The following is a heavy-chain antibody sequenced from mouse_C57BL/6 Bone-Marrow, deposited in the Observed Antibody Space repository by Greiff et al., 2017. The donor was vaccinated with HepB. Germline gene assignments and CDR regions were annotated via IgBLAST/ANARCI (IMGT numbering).Heavy chain of an antibody. V-gene: IGHV5-17*01. D-gene: IGHD1-1*01. CDR1: GFTFSDYG. J-gene: IGHJ4*01. CDR3: ARQPYYYGSSYHAMDY. CDR2: ISSGSSTI. Sequence: EVHLVESGGGLVKPGGSLKLSCAASGFTFSDYGMHWVRQAPEKGLEWVAYISSGSSTIYYADTVKGRFTISRDNAKNTLFLQMTSLRSDDTAMYYCARQPYYYGSSYHAMDYWGQGTSVTVSS.